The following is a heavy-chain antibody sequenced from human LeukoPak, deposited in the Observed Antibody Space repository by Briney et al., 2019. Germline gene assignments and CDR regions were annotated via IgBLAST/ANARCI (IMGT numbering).Heavy chain of an antibody. V-gene: IGHV4-59*01. Sequence: ASETLSLTCTVSGGSISSYYWGWIRQRPGKGLEWIGYIDYSGSTNYNPSLKSRVTISVDTSKNQFSLKLSSVTAADTAVYYCARSNPWTGYYYFDYWGQGTLVTVSS. CDR2: IDYSGST. J-gene: IGHJ4*02. D-gene: IGHD3/OR15-3a*01. CDR1: GGSISSYY. CDR3: ARSNPWTGYYYFDY.